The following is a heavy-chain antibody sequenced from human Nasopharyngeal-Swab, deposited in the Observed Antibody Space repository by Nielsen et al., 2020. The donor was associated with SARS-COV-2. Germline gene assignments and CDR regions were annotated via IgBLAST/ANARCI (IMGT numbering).Heavy chain of an antibody. Sequence: GESLKISCAASGFTVSSNYMNWVRQAPGKGLEWVSSISSSSSYIYYADSVKGRFTISRDNAKNSLYLQMNSLRAEDTAVYYCARDSYSSRWGQGTLVTVSS. J-gene: IGHJ1*01. CDR2: ISSSSSYI. V-gene: IGHV3-21*01. CDR1: GFTVSSNY. D-gene: IGHD6-13*01. CDR3: ARDSYSSR.